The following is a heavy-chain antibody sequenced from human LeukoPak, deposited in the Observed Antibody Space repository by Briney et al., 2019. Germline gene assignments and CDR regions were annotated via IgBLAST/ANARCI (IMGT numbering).Heavy chain of an antibody. CDR2: ISSSGSTI. CDR1: GFTFSSYE. V-gene: IGHV3-48*03. J-gene: IGHJ4*02. D-gene: IGHD3-22*01. CDR3: ASESSGYYSSSYFDY. Sequence: GGSLRLSCAASGFTFSSYEMNWVRQAPGKGLEWVSYISSSGSTIYYADSVKGRFTISRDNAKNSLYLQMNSLRAEDTAVYYCASESSGYYSSSYFDYWGQGTLVTVSS.